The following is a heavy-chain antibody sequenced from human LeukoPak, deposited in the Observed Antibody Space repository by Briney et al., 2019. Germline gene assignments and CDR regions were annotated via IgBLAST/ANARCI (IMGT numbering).Heavy chain of an antibody. CDR3: AFRSSIFASQNF. Sequence: SETLSLTCTVSGDSIGSDNHYWTWIRQYPGEGLEWIGYIYDSGVTYYNPSLKSRVTISFDTSKNQFSLKLSSVTAADTAVYYCAFRSSIFASQNFWGQGTLVTVSS. CDR2: IYDSGVT. V-gene: IGHV4-31*03. CDR1: GDSIGSDNHY. J-gene: IGHJ4*02. D-gene: IGHD3-3*01.